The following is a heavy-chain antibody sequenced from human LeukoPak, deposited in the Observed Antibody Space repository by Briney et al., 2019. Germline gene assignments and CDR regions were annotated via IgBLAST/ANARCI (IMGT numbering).Heavy chain of an antibody. J-gene: IGHJ4*02. V-gene: IGHV1-2*02. CDR2: INPNSGGT. Sequence: ASVKVSCKASGYTFTGYYMHWVRQAPGQGLEWMGWINPNSGGTHYAQKFQGRVTLTRDTSISTAYMELSSLRSEDTAVYYCARKRTHTVRGYTPWGQGTLVTVSS. CDR3: ARKRTHTVRGYTP. CDR1: GYTFTGYY. D-gene: IGHD5-18*01.